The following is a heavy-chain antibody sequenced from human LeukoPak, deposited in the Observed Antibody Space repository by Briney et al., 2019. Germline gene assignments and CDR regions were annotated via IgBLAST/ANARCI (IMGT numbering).Heavy chain of an antibody. CDR1: GGAISGYY. D-gene: IGHD3-3*01. J-gene: IGHJ4*02. CDR2: IYFSGST. CDR3: ARGPTYPYYDFWSGPDQYYFDY. V-gene: IGHV4-59*01. Sequence: SETLSPTRTVAGGAISGYYWSWIRQPPGKGLERVGGIYFSGSTNYNPSLKSRVTISVDTSKNQFSLKLSPVTAADTAVYYCARGPTYPYYDFWSGPDQYYFDYWGQGTLVTVSS.